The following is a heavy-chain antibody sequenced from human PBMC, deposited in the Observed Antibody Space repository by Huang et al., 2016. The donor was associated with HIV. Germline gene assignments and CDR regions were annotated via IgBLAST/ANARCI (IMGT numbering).Heavy chain of an antibody. CDR2: IKGVHSGVTM. Sequence: EVELVQFGGGSAKAGGSPRLSCRGSGFKFDDAWISWVRQAPGKLLEWIGRIKGVHSGVTMDYRDSVRSRFTISRDDSRQTSFLELQILEEEDTGRYYCTWDNKGVDDYWGQGSLVVVSS. CDR3: TWDNKGVDDY. D-gene: IGHD2-8*01. V-gene: IGHV3-15*05. CDR1: GFKFDDAW. J-gene: IGHJ4*01.